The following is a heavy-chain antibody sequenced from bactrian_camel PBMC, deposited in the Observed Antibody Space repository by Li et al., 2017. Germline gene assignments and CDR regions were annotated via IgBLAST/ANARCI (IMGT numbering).Heavy chain of an antibody. V-gene: IGHV3S1*01. CDR1: GLTSSRYC. J-gene: IGHJ4*01. CDR2: INNSGGT. Sequence: HVQLVESGGGSVRPGGSLRLSCTVSGLTSSRYCMAWFRQVSGTKREIVASINNSGGTGYADSVSGRFTISQDNTDNTLYLQLDNLKAEDTAIYCCASDPWWRGGNCPRLTSQEDYVYWGLGTQVTVS. D-gene: IGHD7*01. CDR3: ASDPWWRGGNCPRLTSQEDYVY.